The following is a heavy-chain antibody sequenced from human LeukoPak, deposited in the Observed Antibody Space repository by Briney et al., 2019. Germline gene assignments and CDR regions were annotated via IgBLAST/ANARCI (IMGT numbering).Heavy chain of an antibody. J-gene: IGHJ3*02. Sequence: GASVKVSCKASGYTFTSYAMHWVRQAPGQRLEWMGWINAGNGNTKYSQKFQGRVTITRDTSASTAYMELSSLRPEDTAVYYCARYGFYGDYVRDAFDIWGQGTMVTVSS. CDR1: GYTFTSYA. CDR3: ARYGFYGDYVRDAFDI. V-gene: IGHV1-3*01. D-gene: IGHD4-17*01. CDR2: INAGNGNT.